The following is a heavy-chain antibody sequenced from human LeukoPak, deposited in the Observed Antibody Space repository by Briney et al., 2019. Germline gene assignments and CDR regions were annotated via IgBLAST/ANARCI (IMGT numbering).Heavy chain of an antibody. CDR2: IGSDGRNK. D-gene: IGHD3-22*01. J-gene: IGHJ6*02. CDR1: GFIFRSHG. CDR3: VRDDDLPDNGMDV. V-gene: IGHV3-33*01. Sequence: GGSLRLSCEPSGFIFRSHGMHWVRQAPGKGLEWLAVIGSDGRNKFYADSVKGRFTISRDNLKNILYLQMASLSAEDTAVYYCVRDDDLPDNGMDVWGQGTTVIVS.